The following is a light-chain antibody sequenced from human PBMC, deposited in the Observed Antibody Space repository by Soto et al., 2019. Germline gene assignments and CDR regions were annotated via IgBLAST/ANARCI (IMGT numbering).Light chain of an antibody. CDR2: EVS. Sequence: QSALTQPASVSGSPGQSITITCTGTSSDVGGYNYVSWYQQHPGKAPKFMIYEVSNRPSGVSNRFSGSKSGNTASLTISGLPAEDEAEYYCSSDTSSSTLVFGTGTKLTVL. CDR1: SSDVGGYNY. CDR3: SSDTSSSTLV. J-gene: IGLJ1*01. V-gene: IGLV2-14*01.